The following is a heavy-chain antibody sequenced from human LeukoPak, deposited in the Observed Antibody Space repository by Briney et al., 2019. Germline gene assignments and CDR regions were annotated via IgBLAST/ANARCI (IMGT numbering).Heavy chain of an antibody. CDR3: ARQRADYFYYYVDV. J-gene: IGHJ6*03. D-gene: IGHD3-9*01. V-gene: IGHV4-39*01. CDR1: GGSIGTTNCY. CDR2: IYYSETT. Sequence: SETLSLTCTVSGGSIGTTNCYWGWLRQPPGKGLEWIGSIYYSETTYDSPSLESRVTISIETSKNQFSLKLGSVTAADTAVYYCARQRADYFYYYVDVWGKGTTVTVS.